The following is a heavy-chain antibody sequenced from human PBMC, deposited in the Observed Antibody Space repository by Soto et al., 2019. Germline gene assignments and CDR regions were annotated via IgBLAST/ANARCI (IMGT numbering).Heavy chain of an antibody. V-gene: IGHV3-30-3*01. CDR2: ISRDGIKA. J-gene: IGHJ4*02. CDR3: ARDPGEAGHEYYTFDF. D-gene: IGHD3-3*01. CDR1: GFIFTNSP. Sequence: QVQLVESGGGVVQPGGSLRLSCVAAGFIFTNSPIHWVRQGPGKGPEWVAVISRDGIKATYADSVKGRFTISRDNFKETAYLQLSSLTTADTAVYHCARDPGEAGHEYYTFDFWGQGTLVTVSS.